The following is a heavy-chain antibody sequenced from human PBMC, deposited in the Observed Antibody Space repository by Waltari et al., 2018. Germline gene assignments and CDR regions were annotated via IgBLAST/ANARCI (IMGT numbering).Heavy chain of an antibody. CDR2: IYSGGST. CDR1: GFTVSSNY. V-gene: IGHV3-53*01. J-gene: IGHJ1*01. Sequence: EVQLVESGGGLIQPGGSLRLSCAASGFTVSSNYMSWVRQAPGKGLEGVSVIYSGGSTYYADSVKGRFTISRDNAKNTLYLQMNSLRAEDTAVYYCARGRDYDSSGDPFGHWGQGTLVTVSS. D-gene: IGHD3-22*01. CDR3: ARGRDYDSSGDPFGH.